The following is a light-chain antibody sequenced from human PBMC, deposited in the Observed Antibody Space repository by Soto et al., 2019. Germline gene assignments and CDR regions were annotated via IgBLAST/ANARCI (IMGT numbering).Light chain of an antibody. CDR1: QSISSW. Sequence: IQIPQSASTRSASVEGRVTITCRVRQSISSWLAWYQQKPGKAPKLLIYKASSLESGVPSRFSGSGSGTEFTLTISSLQPDDFATYYCQQYNSYSPTFGQGTKVDI. CDR2: KAS. CDR3: QQYNSYSPT. J-gene: IGKJ1*01. V-gene: IGKV1-5*03.